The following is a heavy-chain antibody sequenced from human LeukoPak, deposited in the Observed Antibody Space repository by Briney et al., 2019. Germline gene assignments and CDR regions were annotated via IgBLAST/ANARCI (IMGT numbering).Heavy chain of an antibody. V-gene: IGHV1-8*03. CDR2: MNPNSGNT. J-gene: IGHJ5*02. CDR3: ARAPLYSSSFNPANWFDP. D-gene: IGHD6-6*01. Sequence: ASVKVSCKASGGTFSSYAINWVRQATGQGLEWMGWMNPNSGNTGYAQKFQGRVTITRNTSISTAYMELSSLRSEDTAVYYCARAPLYSSSFNPANWFDPWGQGTLVTVSS. CDR1: GGTFSSYA.